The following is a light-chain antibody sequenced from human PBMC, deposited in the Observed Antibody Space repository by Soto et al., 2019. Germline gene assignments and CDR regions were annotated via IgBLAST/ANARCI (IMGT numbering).Light chain of an antibody. Sequence: DIQMTQSPSTLSASVGDRVTITCRASQSLXSWLAWYQQKPGKAPKLLXDNASSLERGGPSRFSGSGSATEFTLTISSLQPDDFATYYCQQYKSDSRTFGQGTKVDIK. CDR1: QSLXSW. CDR3: QQYKSDSRT. J-gene: IGKJ1*01. CDR2: NAS. V-gene: IGKV1-5*01.